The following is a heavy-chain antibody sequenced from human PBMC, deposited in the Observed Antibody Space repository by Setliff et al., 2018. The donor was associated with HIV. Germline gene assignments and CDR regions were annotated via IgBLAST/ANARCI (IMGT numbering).Heavy chain of an antibody. J-gene: IGHJ6*02. D-gene: IGHD6-19*01. V-gene: IGHV1-18*01. Sequence: ASVKVSCKASGYTCTDFGISWVRQAPGQGLEGKGWISGYDGNTNYTQKLQGRVTMTTDTSTSTAYKELRSLRSDDTAVYFCARLGSGWSDSYYYAMDIRGQGTTVTVSS. CDR2: ISGYDGNT. CDR3: ARLGSGWSDSYYYAMDI. CDR1: GYTCTDFG.